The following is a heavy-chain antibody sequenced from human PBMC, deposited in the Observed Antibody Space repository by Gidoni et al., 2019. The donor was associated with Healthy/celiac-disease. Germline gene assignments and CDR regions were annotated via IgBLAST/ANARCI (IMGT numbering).Heavy chain of an antibody. Sequence: QVQLQQWGAGLLKPSETLSLTCAVYGGSFSGYYWSWIRQPPGKGLEWIGEINHSGSTNYNPSLKSRVTISVDTSKNQFSLKLSSVTAADTAVYYCARGCSSKYYYYYYYMDVWGKGTTVTVSS. V-gene: IGHV4-34*01. CDR3: ARGCSSKYYYYYYYMDV. D-gene: IGHD6-13*01. J-gene: IGHJ6*03. CDR1: GGSFSGYY. CDR2: INHSGST.